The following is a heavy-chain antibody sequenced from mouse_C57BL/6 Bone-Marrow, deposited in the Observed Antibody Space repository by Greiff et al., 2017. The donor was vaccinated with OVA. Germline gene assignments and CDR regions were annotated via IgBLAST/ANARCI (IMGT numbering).Heavy chain of an antibody. Sequence: VQLQQSGTELVKPGASVKLSCKASGYTFTSYWMHWVKQRPGQGLEWIGNINPSNGGTNYNEKFKSKATLTVDKSSSTAYMQLSSLTSEDSAVYYCARDHYYGSSYWYFDVWGTGTTVTVSS. D-gene: IGHD1-1*01. V-gene: IGHV1-53*01. J-gene: IGHJ1*03. CDR3: ARDHYYGSSYWYFDV. CDR2: INPSNGGT. CDR1: GYTFTSYW.